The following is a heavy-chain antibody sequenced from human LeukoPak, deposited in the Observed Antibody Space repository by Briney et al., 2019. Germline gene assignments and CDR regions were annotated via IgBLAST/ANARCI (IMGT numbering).Heavy chain of an antibody. J-gene: IGHJ6*02. CDR2: IWDDGSEK. D-gene: IGHD4-17*01. V-gene: IGHV3-33*01. Sequence: GTSLRLSCAASGFTFSSYGMHWVRQAPGKGLEWVAVIWDDGSEKYYADSVKGRFSISRDNSKNTLYLQMNSLRAEDTAVYYCARASRSGPWHYSGMDVWGQGTTVTVSS. CDR1: GFTFSSYG. CDR3: ARASRSGPWHYSGMDV.